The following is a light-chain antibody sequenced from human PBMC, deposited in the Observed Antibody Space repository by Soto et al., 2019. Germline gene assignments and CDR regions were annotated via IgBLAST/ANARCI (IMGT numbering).Light chain of an antibody. J-gene: IGLJ1*01. Sequence: QSGLTQPAAVSVSPGQSVTISCTGSSSNIGAGYDVHWYQQLPGTAPKLLIYGNSNRPSGVPDRFSGSKSGTSASLAITGLRAEDEADYYCQSYDSSLTAYVFGLWTQVTV. CDR3: QSYDSSLTAYV. CDR1: SSNIGAGYD. CDR2: GNS. V-gene: IGLV1-40*01.